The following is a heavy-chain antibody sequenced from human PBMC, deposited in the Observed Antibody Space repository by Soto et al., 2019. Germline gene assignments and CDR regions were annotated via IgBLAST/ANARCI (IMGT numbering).Heavy chain of an antibody. D-gene: IGHD4-17*01. V-gene: IGHV4-59*01. Sequence: QVQLRESGPGLVKPSETLSLTCTVSGGSISSYYWSWARQSPRPGLEWIGYIFYSGSTDYNPSLKSRVTISVDTSKNQCSLKLSSVTAADTAVYYWARGHGDYGYYFDYWGQGTLVTVSS. CDR2: IFYSGST. CDR3: ARGHGDYGYYFDY. J-gene: IGHJ4*02. CDR1: GGSISSYY.